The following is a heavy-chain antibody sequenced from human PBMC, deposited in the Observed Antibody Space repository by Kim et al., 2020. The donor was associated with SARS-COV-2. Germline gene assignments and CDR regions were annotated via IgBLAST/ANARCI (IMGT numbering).Heavy chain of an antibody. CDR3: ARHLRNWYFDL. CDR1: GGSISSSDYY. V-gene: IGHV4-39*01. J-gene: IGHJ2*01. Sequence: SETLSHTCSVSGGSISSSDYYWGWIRQPPGKGLEWIATIYYSGSTYYNPSLKGRVTISVDTSKKQFSLRLSSVTAADAAVYYCARHLRNWYFDLWGRGTL. CDR2: IYYSGST.